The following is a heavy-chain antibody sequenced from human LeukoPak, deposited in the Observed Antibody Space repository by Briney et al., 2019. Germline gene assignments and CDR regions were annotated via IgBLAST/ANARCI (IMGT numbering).Heavy chain of an antibody. CDR1: GYTFTSYD. D-gene: IGHD6-13*01. Sequence: ASVKVSCKASGYTFTSYDINWVRQATGQGLEWMGWMNPNSGNTGYAQTFQGRVTMTRNTSISTDYMELSSLRSEDPAVYYCARVAPRPGEKRIAAAGARLLLGYGGQGTLVTVS. CDR3: ARVAPRPGEKRIAAAGARLLLGY. J-gene: IGHJ4*02. CDR2: MNPNSGNT. V-gene: IGHV1-8*01.